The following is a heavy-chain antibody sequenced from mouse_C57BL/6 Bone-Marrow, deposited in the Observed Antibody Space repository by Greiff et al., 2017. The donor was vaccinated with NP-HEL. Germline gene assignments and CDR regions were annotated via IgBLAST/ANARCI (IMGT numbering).Heavy chain of an antibody. J-gene: IGHJ1*03. V-gene: IGHV1-53*01. CDR3: ARYHYYGSSWWYFDV. Sequence: QVQLQQSGTELVKPGASVKLSCKASGYTFTSYWMHWVKQRPGQGLEWIGNINPSNGGTNYNEKFKSKATLTVDKSSSTAYMQLSSLTSEDSPVYYCARYHYYGSSWWYFDVWGTGTTVTVSS. D-gene: IGHD1-1*01. CDR2: INPSNGGT. CDR1: GYTFTSYW.